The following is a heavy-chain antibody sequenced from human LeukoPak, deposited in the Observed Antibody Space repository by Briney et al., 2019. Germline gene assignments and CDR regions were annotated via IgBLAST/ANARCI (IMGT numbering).Heavy chain of an antibody. J-gene: IGHJ4*02. CDR1: GFTFSSYG. V-gene: IGHV3-30*02. CDR2: IRYDGSNK. D-gene: IGHD2-2*01. CDR3: AKDKSNQLLIFDY. Sequence: PGGSLRLSCAASGFTFSSYGMHWVRQAPGKGLEWVAFIRYDGSNKYYADSVKGRFTISRDNSKNTLYLQMNSLRAEDTAVYYCAKDKSNQLLIFDYWGQGTLVTVSS.